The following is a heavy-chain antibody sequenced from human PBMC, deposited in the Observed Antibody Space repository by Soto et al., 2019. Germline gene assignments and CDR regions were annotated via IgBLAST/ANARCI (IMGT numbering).Heavy chain of an antibody. CDR3: ARDFPPIGRGSGSYDYGMDV. CDR2: IYYSGST. D-gene: IGHD3-10*01. Sequence: QVQLQESGPGLVKPSQTLSLTCTVSGGSISSGGYYWSWIRQHPGKGLEWIGYIYYSGSTYYNPSLKSRVTISVDTSKNQFSLKLSSVTAAETAVYYCARDFPPIGRGSGSYDYGMDVWGQGTTVTVSS. CDR1: GGSISSGGYY. J-gene: IGHJ6*02. V-gene: IGHV4-31*03.